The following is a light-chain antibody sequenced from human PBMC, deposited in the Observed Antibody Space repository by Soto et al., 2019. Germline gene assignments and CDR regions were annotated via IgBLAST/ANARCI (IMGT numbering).Light chain of an antibody. V-gene: IGKV3-11*01. J-gene: IGKJ3*01. Sequence: IVMTRSPATLSLSPGERAPLSSRASQSVSSSLDWYQKKPGQAPRLLTYDATNRATGIPARFSGSGFGTDFTLTITSLEPEDFAVYYCQQRSKWPTFGPGTKVDIK. CDR1: QSVSSS. CDR3: QQRSKWPT. CDR2: DAT.